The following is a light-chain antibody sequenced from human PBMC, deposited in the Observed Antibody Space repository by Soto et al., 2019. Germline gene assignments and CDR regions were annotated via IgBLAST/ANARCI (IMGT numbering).Light chain of an antibody. CDR2: DVT. Sequence: QSALAQPASVSGSPGQSITISCTGTTSDIGGYNYVSWYQHHPGKAPKLIIYDVTRRPSGVSPRFSGSKSGNTASLTISGLQAEDEADYYCSSFSVGSPRFATGTKVTVL. V-gene: IGLV2-14*01. CDR3: SSFSVGSPR. CDR1: TSDIGGYNY. J-gene: IGLJ1*01.